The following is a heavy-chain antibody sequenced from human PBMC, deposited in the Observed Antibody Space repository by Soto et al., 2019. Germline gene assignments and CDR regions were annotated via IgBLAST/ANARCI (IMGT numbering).Heavy chain of an antibody. Sequence: SVKVSCKASGGTFSSYAISWVRQAPGQGLEWMGGIIPIFGTANYAQKFQGRVTITADESTSTAYMELSSLRSEDTAVYYCAGSGYSYGPGNNWFDPWGQGTLVTVSS. J-gene: IGHJ5*02. CDR3: AGSGYSYGPGNNWFDP. V-gene: IGHV1-69*13. CDR1: GGTFSSYA. CDR2: IIPIFGTA. D-gene: IGHD5-18*01.